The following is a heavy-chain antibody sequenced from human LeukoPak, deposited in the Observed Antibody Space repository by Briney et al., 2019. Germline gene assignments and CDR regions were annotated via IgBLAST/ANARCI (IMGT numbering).Heavy chain of an antibody. J-gene: IGHJ3*02. CDR1: GFTFTNYA. Sequence: PGGSLRLSCAASGFTFTNYAMIWVRQAPGKGLEWVSSISGSGGGTYYADSVKGRFTISRDTSKNTLYLQMNSLRDEDTAVYYCAKDVRTLDAFDIWGQGTMVTVSS. CDR3: AKDVRTLDAFDI. CDR2: ISGSGGGT. V-gene: IGHV3-23*01.